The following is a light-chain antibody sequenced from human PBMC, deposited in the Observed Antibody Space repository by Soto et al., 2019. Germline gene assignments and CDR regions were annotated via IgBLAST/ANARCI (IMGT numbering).Light chain of an antibody. Sequence: EIVLTRSPGTLSLSPGERATLSCRASQSLSNNYLAWYQQKPGQAPRLVIYGASSRATGIPDRFSASGSGTDFTLTISRLEPEDFAVYFCQQYSSSPVTFGQGTKVDI. CDR2: GAS. J-gene: IGKJ1*01. CDR1: QSLSNNY. V-gene: IGKV3-20*01. CDR3: QQYSSSPVT.